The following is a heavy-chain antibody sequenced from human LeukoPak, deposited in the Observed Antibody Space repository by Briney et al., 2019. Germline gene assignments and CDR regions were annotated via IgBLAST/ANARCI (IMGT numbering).Heavy chain of an antibody. CDR1: GFTFSSYD. J-gene: IGHJ4*02. V-gene: IGHV3-13*01. CDR2: IGTAGDT. CDR3: ARAPAYGGDYSYYFDY. Sequence: GGSLRLSCAASGFTFSSYDMHWVHQATGKGLEWVPAIGTAGDTYYPGSVKGRFTISRENAKNSLYLQMNSLRAGDTAVYYCARAPAYGGDYSYYFDYWGQGTLVTVSS. D-gene: IGHD4-17*01.